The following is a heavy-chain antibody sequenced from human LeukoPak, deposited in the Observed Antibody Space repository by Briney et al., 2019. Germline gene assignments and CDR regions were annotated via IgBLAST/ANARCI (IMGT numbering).Heavy chain of an antibody. D-gene: IGHD1-7*01. CDR1: GYTFTGYY. J-gene: IGHJ5*02. Sequence: ASVKVSCKASGYTFTGYYMHWVRQAPGQGFEWMGWINPNSGGTNYAQKFQGRVTMTRDTSISTAYMELSRLRSDDTAVYYCARGSFPLELPEYNWFDHWGQGTLVTVSS. V-gene: IGHV1-2*02. CDR3: ARGSFPLELPEYNWFDH. CDR2: INPNSGGT.